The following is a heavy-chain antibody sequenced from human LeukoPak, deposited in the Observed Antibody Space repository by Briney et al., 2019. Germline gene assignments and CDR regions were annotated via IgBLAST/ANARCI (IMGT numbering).Heavy chain of an antibody. D-gene: IGHD1-26*01. CDR1: GFTFSSYA. J-gene: IGHJ6*03. CDR3: ARSAPGRYYYMDV. V-gene: IGHV3-30*04. Sequence: GGSLRLSCAASGFTFSSYAMHWVRQAPGKGLEWVAVISYDGSNKYYADSVKGRFTISRDNSKNTLYLQMNSLRAEDTAVYYCARSAPGRYYYMDVWGKGTTVTVSS. CDR2: ISYDGSNK.